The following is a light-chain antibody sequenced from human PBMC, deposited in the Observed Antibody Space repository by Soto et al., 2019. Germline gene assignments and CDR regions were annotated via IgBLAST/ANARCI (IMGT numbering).Light chain of an antibody. CDR3: QSYDNNSDYV. J-gene: IGLJ1*01. V-gene: IGLV1-40*01. Sequence: SALTQPPSVSGAPGQRATISCTGSSSNIGAGYVVHWYQQLPGAAPKLLIFSDNNRPSGVPDRFSGSKSGTPASLAITGLRAEDEANYYCQSYDNNSDYVFGTGTKVTVL. CDR1: SSNIGAGYV. CDR2: SDN.